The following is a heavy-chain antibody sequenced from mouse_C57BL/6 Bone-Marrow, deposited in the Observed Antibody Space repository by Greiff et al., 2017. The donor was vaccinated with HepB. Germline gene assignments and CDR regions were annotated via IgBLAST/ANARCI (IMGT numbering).Heavy chain of an antibody. J-gene: IGHJ2*01. Sequence: VQLKESGPGLVKPSQSLSLTCSVTGYSITSGYYWNWIRQFPGNKLEWMGYISYDGSNNYNPSLKNRISITRDTSKNQFFLKLNSVTTEDTATYYCARGGTTVEDYWGQGTTLTVSS. CDR3: ARGGTTVEDY. D-gene: IGHD1-1*01. V-gene: IGHV3-6*01. CDR2: ISYDGSN. CDR1: GYSITSGYY.